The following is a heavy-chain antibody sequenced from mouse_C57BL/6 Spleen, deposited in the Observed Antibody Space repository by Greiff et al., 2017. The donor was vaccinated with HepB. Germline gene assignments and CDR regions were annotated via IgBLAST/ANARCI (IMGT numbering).Heavy chain of an antibody. CDR2: IRSKSNNYAT. Sequence: GGGLVQPKGSLKLSCAASGFSFNTYAMNWVRQAPGKGLEWVARIRSKSNNYATYYADSVKDRFTISRDDSESMLYLQMNNLKTEDTAMYYCVRDYYGSSTWFAYWGQGTLVTVSA. V-gene: IGHV10-1*01. CDR1: GFSFNTYA. J-gene: IGHJ3*01. CDR3: VRDYYGSSTWFAY. D-gene: IGHD1-1*01.